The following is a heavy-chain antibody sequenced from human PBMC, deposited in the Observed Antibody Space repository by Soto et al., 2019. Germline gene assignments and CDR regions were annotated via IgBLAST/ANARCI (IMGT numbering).Heavy chain of an antibody. CDR2: ISSSTTYI. D-gene: IGHD1-20*01. CDR1: GFTFSSYT. CDR3: ARETESYNWNDGLMDF. Sequence: EVQLVESGGGLVKPGGSLRLSCAASGFTFSSYTMNWVRQAPGKGLEWVSSISSSTTYIYYADSVTGRFTISRDNAKNSLYLQMNSLGAGDTAVYYCARETESYNWNDGLMDFWGQGTTFTVSS. J-gene: IGHJ6*02. V-gene: IGHV3-21*01.